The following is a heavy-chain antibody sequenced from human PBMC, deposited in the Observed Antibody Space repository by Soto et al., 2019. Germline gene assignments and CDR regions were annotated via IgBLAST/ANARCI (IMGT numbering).Heavy chain of an antibody. D-gene: IGHD6-19*01. J-gene: IGHJ6*02. CDR1: GYTFTGYY. CDR3: ARGLQWLRYYYYYGMDV. V-gene: IGHV1-46*01. Sequence: ASVKVSCKASGYTFTGYYMHWVRQAPGQGFEWMGLINPSSGGTNYAQKFQGRVTMTRDTSTSTVYMELSSLRSEDTAVYYCARGLQWLRYYYYYGMDVWGQGTTVTVSS. CDR2: INPSSGGT.